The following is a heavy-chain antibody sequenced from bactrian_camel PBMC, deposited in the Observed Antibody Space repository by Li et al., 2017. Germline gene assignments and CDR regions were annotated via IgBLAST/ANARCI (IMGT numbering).Heavy chain of an antibody. J-gene: IGHJ7*01. D-gene: IGHD1*01. V-gene: IGHV3S1*01. Sequence: HVQLVESGGGSVQAGGSLRLSCAASGDIASSYCMGWFRQAPGKEREGVAAIYIGGSSIFYVDSVKGRFTISQDNANGTLYLQMDSLRPEDTAMYYCASGPWGYCTRTEWEGGMNNWGKGTQVTVS. CDR2: IYIGGSSI. CDR1: GDIASSYC.